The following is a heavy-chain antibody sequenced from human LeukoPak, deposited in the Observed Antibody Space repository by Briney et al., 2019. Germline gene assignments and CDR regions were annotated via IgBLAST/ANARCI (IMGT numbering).Heavy chain of an antibody. J-gene: IGHJ5*02. Sequence: ASVKVSCKSSGGTLSKYTVHWVRQAPGQGLEWMGEIIPIFNAAKYAQQFQGIVTITADTSTNTVYMELSSLRSEDTAVYYCARKFGFGQLSYGDWFDPWGQGTLVTVSS. D-gene: IGHD3-10*01. CDR1: GGTLSKYT. CDR2: IIPIFNAA. CDR3: ARKFGFGQLSYGDWFDP. V-gene: IGHV1-69*06.